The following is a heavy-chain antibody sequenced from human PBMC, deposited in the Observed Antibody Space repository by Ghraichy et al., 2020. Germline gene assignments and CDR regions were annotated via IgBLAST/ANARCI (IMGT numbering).Heavy chain of an antibody. CDR1: GGSISSGGYS. V-gene: IGHV4-30-2*01. CDR2: IYHSGST. J-gene: IGHJ5*02. D-gene: IGHD3-10*01. Sequence: LNISCAVSGGSISSGGYSWSWIRQPPGKGLEWIGYIYHSGSTYYNPSLKSRVTISVDRSKNQFSLKLSSVTAADTAVYYCARGGVYYYGSGSYYGIDPWGQGTLVTVSS. CDR3: ARGGVYYYGSGSYYGIDP.